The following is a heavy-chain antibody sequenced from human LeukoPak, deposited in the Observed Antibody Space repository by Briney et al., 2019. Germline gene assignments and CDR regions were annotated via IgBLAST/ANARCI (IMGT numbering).Heavy chain of an antibody. V-gene: IGHV4-59*08. CDR1: GGSISSYY. Sequence: PSETLSLTCTVSGGSISSYYWSWIRQPPGKGLEWIGYIYYSGSTNYNPSLKSRVTISEDTSKNQFSLKLSSVTAADTAVYYCARLRDGYNADHWGQGTLVTVSS. D-gene: IGHD5-24*01. CDR2: IYYSGST. J-gene: IGHJ4*02. CDR3: ARLRDGYNADH.